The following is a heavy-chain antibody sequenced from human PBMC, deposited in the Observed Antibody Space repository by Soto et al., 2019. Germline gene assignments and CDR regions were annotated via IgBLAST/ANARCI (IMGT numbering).Heavy chain of an antibody. CDR2: INAGNGNT. D-gene: IGHD6-19*01. V-gene: IGHV1-3*05. J-gene: IGHJ4*02. Sequence: VQLVQSGAEEKKPGASVKVSCKASGYTFTNYAMHWVRQAPGKRLEWMGWINAGNGNTKYSQQFQGRVTISRDASASTAYTAISAMRSEDTAVYYCARVSGIILPDYWGQGALVTFSS. CDR3: ARVSGIILPDY. CDR1: GYTFTNYA.